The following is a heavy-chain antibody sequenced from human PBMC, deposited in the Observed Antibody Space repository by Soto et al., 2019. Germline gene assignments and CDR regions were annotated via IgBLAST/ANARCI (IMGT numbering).Heavy chain of an antibody. CDR3: ARGARSCTTTGCPNWFDP. CDR1: GFSLTTSGVG. D-gene: IGHD2-2*01. J-gene: IGHJ5*02. CDR2: IYWDDDK. Sequence: QITLKESGPTLVKPTQTLTLTCTFSGFSLTTSGVGVGWIRQPPGKALEWLALIYWDDDKRYSPSLKNRLTTTKATSKHQVVLTMANMNPVDTATYYCARGARSCTTTGCPNWFDPWGQGTLVTVSS. V-gene: IGHV2-5*02.